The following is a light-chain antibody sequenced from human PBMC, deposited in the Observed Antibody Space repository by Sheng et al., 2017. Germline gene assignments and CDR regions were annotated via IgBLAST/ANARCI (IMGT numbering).Light chain of an antibody. Sequence: SYDLTQSPSVSVSPGQTASITCSGDKLGDKYASWYQQKSGQSPVLVIYQDTKRPSGIPERFSGSNSGNTASLAITGLQAEDEADYYCQSYDTSLSAWVFGGGTKLTVL. CDR2: QDT. CDR1: KLGDKY. V-gene: IGLV3-1*01. CDR3: QSYDTSLSAWV. J-gene: IGLJ3*02.